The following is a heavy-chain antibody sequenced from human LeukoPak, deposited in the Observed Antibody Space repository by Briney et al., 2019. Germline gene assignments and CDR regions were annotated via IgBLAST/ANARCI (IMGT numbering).Heavy chain of an antibody. CDR1: GFTFSDYY. CDR2: ISGGGDII. CDR3: ARLPNYYFDS. J-gene: IGHJ4*02. D-gene: IGHD5-24*01. V-gene: IGHV3-11*01. Sequence: GGSLRLSCAASGFTFSDYYMSWLRQAPGKGVEWVSYISGGGDIIYYADSVKGRSTISRDNAKNTLFLQMNSLRAEDTAVYYCARLPNYYFDSWDQGTQVTVSS.